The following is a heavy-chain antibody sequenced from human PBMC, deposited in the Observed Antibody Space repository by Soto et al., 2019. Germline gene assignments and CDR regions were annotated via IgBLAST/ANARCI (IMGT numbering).Heavy chain of an antibody. CDR1: GYSFTRNV. CDR3: ARTGNMDV. J-gene: IGHJ6*02. V-gene: IGHV1-3*01. Sequence: QVQLVQSGAEVKKPGASVTVSCKASGYSFTRNVIYWVRQAPGQGLEWMGWINAGNGNTKYSQNFQGKLIITRDTSANTAYMDLSSLTSEDPAVYYCARTGNMDVWGQGTTVTVSS. CDR2: INAGNGNT.